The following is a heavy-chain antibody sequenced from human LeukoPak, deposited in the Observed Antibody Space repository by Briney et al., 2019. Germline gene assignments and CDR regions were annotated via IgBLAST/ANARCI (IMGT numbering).Heavy chain of an antibody. D-gene: IGHD2-2*01. J-gene: IGHJ6*02. CDR2: IGTAGDT. V-gene: IGHV3-13*01. Sequence: GGSLRLSCAASGFTFSSYDMHWVRQATGKSLEWVSAIGTAGDTYYPGSVKGRFTISRENAKNSLYLQMNSLRAGDTAVYYCARSSTWYGMDVWGQGTTVTVSS. CDR1: GFTFSSYD. CDR3: ARSSTWYGMDV.